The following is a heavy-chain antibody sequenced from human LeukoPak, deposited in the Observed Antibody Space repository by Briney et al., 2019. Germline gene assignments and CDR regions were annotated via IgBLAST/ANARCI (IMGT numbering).Heavy chain of an antibody. D-gene: IGHD6-19*01. CDR2: INSDGSST. CDR3: ARGSSGWYLLDY. Sequence: GGSLRLSCAASGLSFSSYWMHWVRQAPGKGLVWVSRINSDGSSTTYADSVKGRFTSSRDNAKNTLYLQMNSLRAEDTAVYYCARGSSGWYLLDYWGQGNLVTVSS. CDR1: GLSFSSYW. J-gene: IGHJ4*02. V-gene: IGHV3-74*01.